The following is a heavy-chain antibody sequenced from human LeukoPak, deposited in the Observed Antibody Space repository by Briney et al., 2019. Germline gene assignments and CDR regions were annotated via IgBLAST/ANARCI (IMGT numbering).Heavy chain of an antibody. V-gene: IGHV1-69*06. CDR1: GDTFRTYS. J-gene: IGHJ6*03. CDR2: IIPIFDSG. D-gene: IGHD4-11*01. Sequence: GASVKVSCKASGDTFRTYSINWVRQAPGQGLEWMGGIIPIFDSGNAAQKFQDRVTFTADKSTSTAYMELTSLRSEDTAVYYCARGVLAVTTVGYYYYMDVWGRGTTVTISS. CDR3: ARGVLAVTTVGYYYYMDV.